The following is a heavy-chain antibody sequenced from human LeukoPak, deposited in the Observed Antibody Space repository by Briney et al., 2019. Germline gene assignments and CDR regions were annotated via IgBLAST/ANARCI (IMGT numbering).Heavy chain of an antibody. CDR2: IIGSGDNT. V-gene: IGHV3-23*01. CDR3: ATRAVTRVFDN. J-gene: IGHJ4*02. Sequence: PGGSLRLSRAASGFTFSSYAMSWVRQAPGKGLEWVSSIIGSGDNTNYADSVKGRFTISRDNSKNTLYLQMNSLRAEDTAVYYCATRAVTRVFDNWGQGTLVTVSS. CDR1: GFTFSSYA. D-gene: IGHD4-23*01.